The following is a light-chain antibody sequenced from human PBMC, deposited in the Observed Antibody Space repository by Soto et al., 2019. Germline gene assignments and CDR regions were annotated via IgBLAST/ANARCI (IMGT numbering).Light chain of an antibody. Sequence: EIVMTQSPATLSVSPGERATLSCRASQSVSINLAWYQQKPGKTPKLLIYVASTRATGIPARFSGSGSGTEFTLTISSLQSEDFAVYYCQQYNVWPLTFGGGTKVEFK. CDR2: VAS. CDR3: QQYNVWPLT. CDR1: QSVSIN. V-gene: IGKV3-15*01. J-gene: IGKJ4*01.